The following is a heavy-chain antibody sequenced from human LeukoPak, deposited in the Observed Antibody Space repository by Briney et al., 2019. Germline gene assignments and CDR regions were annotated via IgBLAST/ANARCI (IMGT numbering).Heavy chain of an antibody. V-gene: IGHV1-18*01. CDR1: GYTFTSYG. J-gene: IGHJ4*02. Sequence: GASVKVSCKASGYTFTSYGISWVRQAPGQGLEWMGWISAYNGNTNYAQKLQGRVTMTTDTSTSTAYMELSSLTSEDTAVYYCARGIWSARTVDYYLDYWGQGTLVTVSS. CDR3: ARGIWSARTVDYYLDY. D-gene: IGHD2-21*01. CDR2: ISAYNGNT.